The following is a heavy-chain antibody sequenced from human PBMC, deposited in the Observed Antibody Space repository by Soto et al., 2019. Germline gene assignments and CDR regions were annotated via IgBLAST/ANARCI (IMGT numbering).Heavy chain of an antibody. D-gene: IGHD3-3*01. J-gene: IGHJ4*02. CDR2: ISYDGSNK. CDR1: GFTFSSYG. V-gene: IGHV3-30*18. Sequence: GESLKISCAASGFTFSSYGMHWVRQAPGKGLEWVAVISYDGSNKYYADSVKGRFTISRDNSKNTLYLQMNSLRAEDTAVYYCAKDRDFWSGYYFDYWGQGTLVTVSS. CDR3: AKDRDFWSGYYFDY.